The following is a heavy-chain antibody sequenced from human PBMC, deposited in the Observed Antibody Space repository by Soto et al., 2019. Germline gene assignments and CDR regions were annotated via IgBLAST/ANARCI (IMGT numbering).Heavy chain of an antibody. CDR3: ARSYYYGSGSDWYYGMDV. CDR1: GGSFSGYY. V-gene: IGHV4-34*01. CDR2: INHSGST. D-gene: IGHD3-10*01. Sequence: SETLSLTCAVYGGSFSGYYWSWIRQPPGKGLEWIGEINHSGSTNYNPSLKSRVTISVDTSKNQFSLKLSSVTAADTAVYYCARSYYYGSGSDWYYGMDVWGQGTTVTVSS. J-gene: IGHJ6*02.